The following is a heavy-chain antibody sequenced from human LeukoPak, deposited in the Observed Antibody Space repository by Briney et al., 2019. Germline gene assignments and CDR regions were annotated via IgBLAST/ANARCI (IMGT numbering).Heavy chain of an antibody. CDR1: GFTFSTYA. Sequence: PGTSLRLSCAASGFTFSTYAMHWVRQAPGKGLEWVAVISYDGSNEYYADSVKGRFTISRDNSKNTLYLQMNSLRAEDTAVYYCARGRSTRLSLFDYWGQGTLVTVSS. D-gene: IGHD4/OR15-4a*01. V-gene: IGHV3-30-3*01. J-gene: IGHJ4*02. CDR3: ARGRSTRLSLFDY. CDR2: ISYDGSNE.